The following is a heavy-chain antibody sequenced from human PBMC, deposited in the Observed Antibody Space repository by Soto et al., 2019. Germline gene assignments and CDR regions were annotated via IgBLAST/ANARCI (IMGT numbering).Heavy chain of an antibody. CDR2: TYYRSKWYN. D-gene: IGHD6-6*01. J-gene: IGHJ6*02. V-gene: IGHV6-1*01. Sequence: SQTLSLTCAISGDSVSSNSAAWNWIRQSPSRGLEWLGRTYYRSKWYNDYAVSVKSRITISPDTSKNQFSLQLNSVTPEDTAVYYCARFVQQLVPYYYGMDVWGQGTTVTVSS. CDR3: ARFVQQLVPYYYGMDV. CDR1: GDSVSSNSAA.